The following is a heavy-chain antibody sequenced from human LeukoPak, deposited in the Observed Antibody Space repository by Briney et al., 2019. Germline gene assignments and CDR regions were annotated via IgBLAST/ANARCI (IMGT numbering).Heavy chain of an antibody. D-gene: IGHD2-2*01. V-gene: IGHV1-69*06. J-gene: IGHJ6*03. Sequence: SVTVSCKASGGTFNSYGISWVRQAPGQGLEWMGGIIPIFGTANYAQKLQGRVTITADKSTSTAYMELSSLRSEDTAVYYCGRVVPAAGYYYYYMDVGGKGTTVTISS. CDR2: IIPIFGTA. CDR1: GGTFNSYG. CDR3: GRVVPAAGYYYYYMDV.